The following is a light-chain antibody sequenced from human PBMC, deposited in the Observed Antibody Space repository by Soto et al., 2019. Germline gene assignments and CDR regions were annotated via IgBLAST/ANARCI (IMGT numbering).Light chain of an antibody. J-gene: IGKJ1*01. V-gene: IGKV1-39*01. Sequence: DIQMTQSPSSLSASVGDRVAITCRASQLISTYLNWYQLKPGKAPKLLIYGASSLQTGVPSRFSGSGSGTDFTLTISSLQADDFATYYCQQYNGYSTWTFGQGTKVE. CDR2: GAS. CDR1: QLISTY. CDR3: QQYNGYSTWT.